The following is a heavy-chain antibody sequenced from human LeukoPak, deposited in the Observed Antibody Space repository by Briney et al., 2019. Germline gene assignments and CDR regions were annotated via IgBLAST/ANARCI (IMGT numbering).Heavy chain of an antibody. CDR2: MYTGGGR. D-gene: IGHD2-21*02. J-gene: IGHJ4*02. CDR3: TRGQSYCGADCYSD. V-gene: IGHV3-66*01. CDR1: GFSFGSYW. Sequence: GGSLRLSCVASGFSFGSYWMSWVRQPPGKGLEWVSVMYTGGGRYYGDSVKGRFTISRDNSKNTVFLQMNSLRVEDTALYYCTRGQSYCGADCYSDWGQGTLVTVSS.